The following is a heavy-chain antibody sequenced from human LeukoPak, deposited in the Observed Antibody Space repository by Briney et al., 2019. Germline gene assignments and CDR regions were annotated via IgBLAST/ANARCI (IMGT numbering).Heavy chain of an antibody. Sequence: ASVKVSCKASGYTFSGYYIHWMRQAPGQGLECMGWINPDSGGRHYAERFQGRVTMTRDTSISTVYMELSRLTSDDTAVYYCARGGILESVTAAEHFEYWGQGALVTVSS. J-gene: IGHJ4*02. V-gene: IGHV1-2*02. CDR2: INPDSGGR. CDR1: GYTFSGYY. D-gene: IGHD3-3*01. CDR3: ARGGILESVTAAEHFEY.